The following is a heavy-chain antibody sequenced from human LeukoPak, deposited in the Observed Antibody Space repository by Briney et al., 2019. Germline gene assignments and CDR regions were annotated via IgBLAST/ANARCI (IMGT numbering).Heavy chain of an antibody. CDR3: ARSRKEDGYNKTPPLPFDY. CDR1: GFTFSSYS. Sequence: GGSLRLSCAASGFTFSSYSMNWVRQAPGKGLEWVSSISSSSSYIYYADSVKGRFTISRDNSKNTLYLQMNSLRAEDTAVYYCARSRKEDGYNKTPPLPFDYWGQGTLVTVSS. V-gene: IGHV3-21*04. D-gene: IGHD5-24*01. J-gene: IGHJ4*02. CDR2: ISSSSSYI.